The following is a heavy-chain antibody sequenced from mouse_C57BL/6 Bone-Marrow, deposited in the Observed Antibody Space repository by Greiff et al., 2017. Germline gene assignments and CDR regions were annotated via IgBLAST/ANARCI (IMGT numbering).Heavy chain of an antibody. CDR3: TRDAN. V-gene: IGHV1-15*01. CDR2: IDPETGGT. J-gene: IGHJ2*01. Sequence: QVHVKQSGAELVRPGASVTLSCKASGYTFTDYEMHWVKQTPVHGLEWIGAIDPETGGTAYNQKFKGKAILTADKSSSTAYMELRSLTSEDSAVYYCTRDANWGQGTTRTVSS. CDR1: GYTFTDYE.